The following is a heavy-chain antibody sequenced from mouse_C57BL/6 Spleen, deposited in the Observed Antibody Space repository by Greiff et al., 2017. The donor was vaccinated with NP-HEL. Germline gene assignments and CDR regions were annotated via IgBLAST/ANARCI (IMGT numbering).Heavy chain of an antibody. Sequence: QVQLKQSGAELVRPGASVKLSCKASGYTFTDYYINWVKQRPGQGLEWIARIYPGSGNTYYNEKFKGKATLTAEKSSTTAYMQRSSLTSEDSAVYFCAREGDWAWFAYWGQGTLVTVSA. D-gene: IGHD4-1*01. V-gene: IGHV1-76*01. J-gene: IGHJ3*01. CDR1: GYTFTDYY. CDR3: AREGDWAWFAY. CDR2: IYPGSGNT.